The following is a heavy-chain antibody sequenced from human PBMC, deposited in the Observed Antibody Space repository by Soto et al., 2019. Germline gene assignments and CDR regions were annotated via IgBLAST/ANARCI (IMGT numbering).Heavy chain of an antibody. CDR1: CGSITSSSYY. CDR2: IYYSGST. D-gene: IGHD1-26*01. Sequence: SETLSLTCTVSCGSITSSSYYWGWIRQPPGKGLEWIGSIYYSGSTYYNPSLKSRVTISVDTSKNQFSLKLSSVTAADTAVYYCATQEVGGTYVYTFDPWGQGTLVTAPQ. J-gene: IGHJ5*02. CDR3: ATQEVGGTYVYTFDP. V-gene: IGHV4-39*01.